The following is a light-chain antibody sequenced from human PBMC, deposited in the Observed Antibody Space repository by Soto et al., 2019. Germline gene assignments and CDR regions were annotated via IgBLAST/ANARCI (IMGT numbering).Light chain of an antibody. CDR3: GTWDSSLTVAV. CDR1: SSNIGNND. CDR2: DND. V-gene: IGLV1-51*01. Sequence: QSVLTQPPSVSAAPGQKVSISCSGSSSNIGNNDVSWYQQLPGTAPKLLIYDNDNRPSGIPDRFSGSKSGTSATLGITVLQAGDEAEYYCGTWDSSLTVAVFGGGTKLTVL. J-gene: IGLJ2*01.